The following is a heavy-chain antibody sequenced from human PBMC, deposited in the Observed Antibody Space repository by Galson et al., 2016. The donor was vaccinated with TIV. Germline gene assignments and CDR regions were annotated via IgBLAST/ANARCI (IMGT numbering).Heavy chain of an antibody. CDR3: ARGVDGFRY. Sequence: SVKVSCKASGYMFNGYHLHWVRQAPGQGPEWMGRINPNSGDTDFAQKFQGRVTMTRDTSISTAYIELRRLTFAYTAVYFCARGVDGFRYWGKGTLLTVSS. J-gene: IGHJ4*02. CDR2: INPNSGDT. CDR1: GYMFNGYH. D-gene: IGHD5-24*01. V-gene: IGHV1-2*06.